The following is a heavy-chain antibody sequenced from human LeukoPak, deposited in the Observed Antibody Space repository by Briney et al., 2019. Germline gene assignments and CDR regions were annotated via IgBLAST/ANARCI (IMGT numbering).Heavy chain of an antibody. CDR2: INHSGST. CDR1: GGSISSSNW. CDR3: ARGVYYYYGMDV. J-gene: IGHJ6*02. Sequence: TLSLTCAVSGGSISSSNWWSWVRQPPGKGLEWIGEINHSGSTNYNPSLKSRVTISVDTSKNQFSLKLSSVTAADTAVYYCARGVYYYYGMDVWGQGTTVTVSS. V-gene: IGHV4-4*02.